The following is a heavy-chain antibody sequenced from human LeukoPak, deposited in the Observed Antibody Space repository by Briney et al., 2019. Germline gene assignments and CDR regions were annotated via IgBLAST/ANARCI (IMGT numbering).Heavy chain of an antibody. CDR2: ISYNGDST. CDR1: GFTFKNYA. CDR3: ARASSHSGYEDNWFAP. D-gene: IGHD5-12*01. V-gene: IGHV3-64*04. J-gene: IGHJ5*02. Sequence: PGGSLRLSCSASGFTFKNYAMHWVRQAPGKGLEYVSAISYNGDSTYYADSVKGRFTISRDNAKNTLYLQMNSLRAEDTALYFCARASSHSGYEDNWFAPWGQGTLVTVSS.